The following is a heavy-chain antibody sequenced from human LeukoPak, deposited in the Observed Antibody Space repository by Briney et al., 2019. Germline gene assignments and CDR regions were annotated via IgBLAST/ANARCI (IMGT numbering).Heavy chain of an antibody. CDR1: GYTFSTYG. CDR2: ISAYTGNT. Sequence: GASVKVSCKPSGYTFSTYGISLGRQAPGQGLECRGGISAYTGNTNYAQKLQGRVTMTTDTSTSTAYMELRSLRSDDTAVYDCARDQSIAAAGTPPCYWGQGTLVTVSS. V-gene: IGHV1-18*01. J-gene: IGHJ4*02. CDR3: ARDQSIAAAGTPPCY. D-gene: IGHD6-13*01.